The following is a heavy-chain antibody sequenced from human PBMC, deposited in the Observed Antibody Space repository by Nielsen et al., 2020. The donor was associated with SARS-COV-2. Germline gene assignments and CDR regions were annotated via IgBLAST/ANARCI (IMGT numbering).Heavy chain of an antibody. Sequence: SVKVSCKASGGTFSSYAISWVRQAPGQGLEWMGGIIPIFGTANYAQKFQGRVTITADESTSTAYMELSSLRSEDTAVYYCARGDPGIAVAGAFDYWGQGTLVTVSS. V-gene: IGHV1-69*13. D-gene: IGHD6-19*01. CDR3: ARGDPGIAVAGAFDY. J-gene: IGHJ4*02. CDR1: GGTFSSYA. CDR2: IIPIFGTA.